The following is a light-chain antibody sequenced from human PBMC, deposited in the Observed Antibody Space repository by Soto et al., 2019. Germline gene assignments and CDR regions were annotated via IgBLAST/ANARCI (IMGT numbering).Light chain of an antibody. J-gene: IGLJ2*01. CDR1: SGHSNYA. CDR3: QTRGTGISVV. V-gene: IGLV4-69*01. Sequence: QLVLTQSPSASASLGASVKLTCTLSSGHSNYAIAWHQQQPEKGPRYLMKLNSDGSHSKGDGIPDRFSGSSSGAERYLTISSLQSEDEADYYCQTRGTGISVVFGGGTKLTVL. CDR2: LNSDGSH.